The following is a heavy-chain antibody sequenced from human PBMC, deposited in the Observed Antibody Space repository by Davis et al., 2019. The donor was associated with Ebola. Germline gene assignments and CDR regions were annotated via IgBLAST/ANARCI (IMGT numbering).Heavy chain of an antibody. J-gene: IGHJ6*02. CDR1: GFTFSSYA. CDR2: ISYDGSNK. Sequence: PGGSLRLSCAASGFTFSSYAMHWVRQAPGKGLEWVAVISYDGSNKYYADSVKGRFTISRDNSKNTLYLQMNSLRAEDTAVYYCARDYGDYAEGYYYYYGMDVWGQGTTVTVSS. V-gene: IGHV3-30*14. D-gene: IGHD4-17*01. CDR3: ARDYGDYAEGYYYYYGMDV.